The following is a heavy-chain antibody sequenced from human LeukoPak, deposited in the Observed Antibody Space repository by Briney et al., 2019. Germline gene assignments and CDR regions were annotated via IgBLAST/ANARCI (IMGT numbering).Heavy chain of an antibody. Sequence: GGSLRLSCAASGFTVSSNYMSWVRQAPGKGLEWVSVIYSGGSTYYADSVKGRFTISRDNAKNSLYLQMNSLRAEDTAVYYCARDGGGGYNYGWGYYFDYWGQGTLVTVAS. D-gene: IGHD5-18*01. CDR3: ARDGGGGYNYGWGYYFDY. J-gene: IGHJ4*02. V-gene: IGHV3-53*01. CDR1: GFTVSSNY. CDR2: IYSGGST.